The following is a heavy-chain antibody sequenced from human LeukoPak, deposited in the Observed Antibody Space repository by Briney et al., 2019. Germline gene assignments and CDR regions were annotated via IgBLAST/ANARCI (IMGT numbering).Heavy chain of an antibody. J-gene: IGHJ4*02. D-gene: IGHD6-6*01. V-gene: IGHV3-30*02. CDR3: AKDLGYSSSYNTTLLDY. CDR1: GFTFSSYG. Sequence: GGSLRLSCAASGFTFSSYGMHWVRQAPGKGLEWVAFIRYDGSNKYYADSVKGRFTISRDNSKNTLYLQMNSLRAEDTAVYYCAKDLGYSSSYNTTLLDYWGQGTLVTVSS. CDR2: IRYDGSNK.